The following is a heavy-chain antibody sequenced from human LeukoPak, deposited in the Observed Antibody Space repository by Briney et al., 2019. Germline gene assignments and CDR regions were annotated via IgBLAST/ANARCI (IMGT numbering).Heavy chain of an antibody. Sequence: ASVKVSCKASGYTFTGYYMHWVRQAPGQGLEWMGWINPNSGGTNYAQKFQGRVTMTRDTSISTAYMELGRLRSDDTAVYYCAISPPGYYYMDVWGKGTTVTVSS. V-gene: IGHV1-2*02. CDR3: AISPPGYYYMDV. J-gene: IGHJ6*03. CDR2: INPNSGGT. CDR1: GYTFTGYY.